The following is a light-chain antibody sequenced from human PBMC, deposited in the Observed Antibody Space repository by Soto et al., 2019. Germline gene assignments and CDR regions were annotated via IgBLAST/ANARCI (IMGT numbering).Light chain of an antibody. Sequence: QSALTQPAYVSGSPGQSITISCTATTSDVGDYNYVSWYQQYPGKAPKPIIYHVSNRPSGVSNRFSGSKSGDTASLTISGLQAEDEADYYCSSYTSARSVIFGGGTKVTVL. CDR3: SSYTSARSVI. J-gene: IGLJ2*01. CDR1: TSDVGDYNY. V-gene: IGLV2-14*01. CDR2: HVS.